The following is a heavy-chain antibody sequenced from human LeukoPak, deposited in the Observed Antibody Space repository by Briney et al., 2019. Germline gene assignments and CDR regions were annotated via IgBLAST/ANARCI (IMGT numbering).Heavy chain of an antibody. V-gene: IGHV4-34*01. J-gene: IGHJ4*02. D-gene: IGHD3-3*01. CDR3: ARGGFVLRFLEWLSTSNGFDY. Sequence: SETLSLTCTVSGGSISNNYWSWIRQPPGKGLEWIGEINHSGSTNYNPSLKSRVTISVDTSKNQFSLKLSSVTAADTAVYYCARGGFVLRFLEWLSTSNGFDYWGQGTLVTVSS. CDR2: INHSGST. CDR1: GGSISNNY.